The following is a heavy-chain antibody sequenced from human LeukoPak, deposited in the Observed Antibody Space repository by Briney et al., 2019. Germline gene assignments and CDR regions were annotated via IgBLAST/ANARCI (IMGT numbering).Heavy chain of an antibody. J-gene: IGHJ4*02. Sequence: PSETLSLTCTVSGVSINNYYWSWIRQPPGKGLEWIGYIYYSGSTNYNPSLKSRVTISVDTSKNQFSLKLSSVTAADTAVYYCARGYHDFSGYWLSYFDYWGQGTLVTVSS. D-gene: IGHD3-22*01. CDR3: ARGYHDFSGYWLSYFDY. V-gene: IGHV4-59*01. CDR1: GVSINNYY. CDR2: IYYSGST.